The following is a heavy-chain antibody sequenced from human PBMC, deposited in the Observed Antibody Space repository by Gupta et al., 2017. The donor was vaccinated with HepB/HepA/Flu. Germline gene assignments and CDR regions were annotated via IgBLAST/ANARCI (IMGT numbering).Heavy chain of an antibody. CDR2: LSSAGST. CDR1: GFSARYKF. V-gene: IGHV3-66*01. Sequence: EVHLVKSGGGLVQPGGSLRLSCSDSGFSARYKFMRWVRQAPGKGPEWVSLLSSAGSTYYADSVKGRFIISRDNSRDTLYLEMNNLRVDDTAVYFGARDLSEGWTYSVYWGRGTLVTVS. D-gene: IGHD2-15*01. CDR3: ARDLSEGWTYSVY. J-gene: IGHJ4*02.